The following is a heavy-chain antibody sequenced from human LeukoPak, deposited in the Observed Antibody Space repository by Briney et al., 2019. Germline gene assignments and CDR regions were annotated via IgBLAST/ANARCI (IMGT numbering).Heavy chain of an antibody. V-gene: IGHV3-7*01. J-gene: IGHJ4*02. CDR2: IKQDGSEK. CDR3: AIGAAGGVIHWGIDY. CDR1: GFTFSSHC. D-gene: IGHD3-16*02. Sequence: PGGSLRLSCAASGFTFSSHCMNWARQAPGKGQEWVANIKQDGSEKYYVDSVKGRFTIYRDNAKNSLYLQMNSLRAEDTAVYYCAIGAAGGVIHWGIDYWGQGTLVTVSS.